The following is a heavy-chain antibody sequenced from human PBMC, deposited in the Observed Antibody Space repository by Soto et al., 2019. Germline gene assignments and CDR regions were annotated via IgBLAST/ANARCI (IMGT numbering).Heavy chain of an antibody. CDR2: ISAYNGNT. CDR3: ARGRNSSSWYWVYYYYGMDV. V-gene: IGHV1-18*01. D-gene: IGHD6-13*01. CDR1: GYTFTSYG. J-gene: IGHJ6*02. Sequence: ASVKLSCKASGYTFTSYGISWVRQAPGQGLEWMGWISAYNGNTNYAQKLQGRVTMTTDTSTSTAYMELRSLRSDDTAVYYCARGRNSSSWYWVYYYYGMDVWGQGTTVTVSS.